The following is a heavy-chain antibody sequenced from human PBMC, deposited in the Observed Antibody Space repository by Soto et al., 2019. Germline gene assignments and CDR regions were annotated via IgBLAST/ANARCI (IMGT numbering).Heavy chain of an antibody. CDR1: GGNFTSYA. D-gene: IGHD6-13*01. V-gene: IGHV1-69*01. CDR2: MVPRFGTT. Sequence: QVQLVQSGAEVKKPGASGRGAFKAAGGNFTSYAFSWVRQAPGQGLEFMGGMVPRFGTTNYAHKLRGRDTVTADEYTSTVYMEMSSLRSADTAVYYWAKASGRSWYNWFDPWGQGTLVTVST. J-gene: IGHJ5*02. CDR3: AKASGRSWYNWFDP.